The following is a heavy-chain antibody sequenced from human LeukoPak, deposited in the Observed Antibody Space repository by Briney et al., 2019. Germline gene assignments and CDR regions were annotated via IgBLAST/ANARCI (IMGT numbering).Heavy chain of an antibody. CDR3: ARLGYSYGPDYYYYYYMDV. CDR1: GGSFSGYY. D-gene: IGHD5-18*01. Sequence: SETLSLTCAVYGGSFSGYYWSWIRQPPGKGLEWIGEINHSGSTNYNPSLKSRVTISVDTSKNQFSLKLSSVTAADTAVYYCARLGYSYGPDYYYYYYMDVWGKGTTVTVSS. CDR2: INHSGST. J-gene: IGHJ6*03. V-gene: IGHV4-34*01.